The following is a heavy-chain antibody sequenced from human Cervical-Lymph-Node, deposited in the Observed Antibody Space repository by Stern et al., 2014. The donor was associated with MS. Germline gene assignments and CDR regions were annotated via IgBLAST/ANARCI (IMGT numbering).Heavy chain of an antibody. CDR2: IWRDGSEK. V-gene: IGHV3-33*01. Sequence: DQLVESGGDVVQPGKSLRLSCAASGLTFSNYGMHWVRQAPGKGLEWVAEIWRDGSEKYYADSVKGRFTVSRDNSKNTVYLEMNSLRAEDTALYYCATITPVDYWGQGTLVIVSS. D-gene: IGHD1-14*01. J-gene: IGHJ4*02. CDR1: GLTFSNYG. CDR3: ATITPVDY.